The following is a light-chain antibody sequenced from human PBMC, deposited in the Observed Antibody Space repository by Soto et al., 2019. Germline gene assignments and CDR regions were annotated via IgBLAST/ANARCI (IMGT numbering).Light chain of an antibody. V-gene: IGKV3-20*01. CDR2: ASS. CDR3: QLYGISPH. Sequence: EIVLTQSPGTLSLSPGERATLSCKTSQSRGSNSLAWYQHKPGQAPRLLIYASSNRATGIPDRFSGSASETDFTLTINRLEPEDFAVYYCQLYGISPHFGQGTRLEI. J-gene: IGKJ5*01. CDR1: QSRGSNS.